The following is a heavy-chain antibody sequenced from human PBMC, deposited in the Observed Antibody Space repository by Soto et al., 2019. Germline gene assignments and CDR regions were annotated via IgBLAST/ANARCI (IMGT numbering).Heavy chain of an antibody. V-gene: IGHV3-48*02. CDR3: AREAYSSGLNWFDP. J-gene: IGHJ5*02. Sequence: EVQLVESGGGLVQPGGSLRLPCAASGFTFSSYSMNWVRQAPGKGLEWVSYISSSSSTIYYADSVKGRFTISRDNAKNSLYLQMNSLRDEDTAVYYCAREAYSSGLNWFDPWGQGTLVTVSS. CDR1: GFTFSSYS. CDR2: ISSSSSTI. D-gene: IGHD6-19*01.